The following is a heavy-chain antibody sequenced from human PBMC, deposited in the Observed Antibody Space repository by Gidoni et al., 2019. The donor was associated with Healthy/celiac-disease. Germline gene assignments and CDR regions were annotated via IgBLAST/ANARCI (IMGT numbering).Heavy chain of an antibody. Sequence: EVQLVQSGAEVKKPGESLKISCKGSGYSFTSYWIGGVRQMPGKGLEWMGIIYPGDSDTRYSPSFQGQVTISADKSISTAYLQWSSLKASDTAMYYCARGSTYYYDSSGYSAYFDYWGQGTLVTVSS. CDR1: GYSFTSYW. CDR3: ARGSTYYYDSSGYSAYFDY. V-gene: IGHV5-51*01. J-gene: IGHJ4*02. CDR2: IYPGDSDT. D-gene: IGHD3-22*01.